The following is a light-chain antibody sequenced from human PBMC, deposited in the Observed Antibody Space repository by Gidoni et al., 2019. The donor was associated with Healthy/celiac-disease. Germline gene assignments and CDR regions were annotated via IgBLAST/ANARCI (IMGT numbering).Light chain of an antibody. CDR3: HVWDSSSDHQGKV. V-gene: IGLV3-21*02. CDR1: NIGRKS. J-gene: IGLJ1*01. Sequence: SYVLTPPPSVSVAPGQPARITCGGNNIGRKSVHWEQQTPGQAPVLVVYDDSDRPSGIPERVSGSNSGNTATLTISSGEAGDEADYYCHVWDSSSDHQGKVFGTGTKVTVL. CDR2: DDS.